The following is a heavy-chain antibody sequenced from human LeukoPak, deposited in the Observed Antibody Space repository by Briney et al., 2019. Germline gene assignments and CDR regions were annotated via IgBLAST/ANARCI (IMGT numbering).Heavy chain of an antibody. Sequence: GGSLRLSCAASGFTSSSYAMHWVRQAPGKGLEYVSAISSNGGSTYYANSVKGRFTISRDNSKNTLYLQMGSLRAEDMAVYYCARQGPGYDSNLHFDYWGQGTLVTVSS. D-gene: IGHD3-22*01. J-gene: IGHJ4*02. CDR3: ARQGPGYDSNLHFDY. CDR1: GFTSSSYA. CDR2: ISSNGGST. V-gene: IGHV3-64*01.